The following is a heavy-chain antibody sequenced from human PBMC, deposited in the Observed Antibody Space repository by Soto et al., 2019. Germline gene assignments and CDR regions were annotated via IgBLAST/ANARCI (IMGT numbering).Heavy chain of an antibody. J-gene: IGHJ3*02. D-gene: IGHD3-22*01. Sequence: ASVKVSCKASGYTFTSYYMHWVRQATGQGLEWRGIINPSGGSTSYAQKFQGRVTMTRDTSTGTVYMELSSLRSEDTAVYYCARVYRYYDSSGPPHDAFDIWGQGTMVTVSS. CDR1: GYTFTSYY. CDR2: INPSGGST. V-gene: IGHV1-46*03. CDR3: ARVYRYYDSSGPPHDAFDI.